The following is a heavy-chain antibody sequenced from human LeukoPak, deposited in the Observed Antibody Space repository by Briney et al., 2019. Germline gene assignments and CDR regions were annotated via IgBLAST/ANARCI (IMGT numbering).Heavy chain of an antibody. D-gene: IGHD2-2*01. CDR2: INPNSGGT. CDR1: GCTSTGYY. Sequence: ASVKVSCKASGCTSTGYYMNWVRQAPGQGLEWMGWINPNSGGTDYAQKFQGRVTMTRDTSISTAYMELSRLRSDDTAVYYCARDLPDIVVVPAAISYYYYGMDVWGQGTTVTVSS. J-gene: IGHJ6*02. V-gene: IGHV1-2*02. CDR3: ARDLPDIVVVPAAISYYYYGMDV.